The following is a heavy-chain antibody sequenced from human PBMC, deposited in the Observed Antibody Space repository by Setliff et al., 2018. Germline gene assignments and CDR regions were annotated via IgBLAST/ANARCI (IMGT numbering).Heavy chain of an antibody. CDR3: ASGQGYLIDY. J-gene: IGHJ4*01. CDR2: ISSTGIPI. V-gene: IGHV3-64D*06. Sequence: GGSLRLSCSASGFTFSRYAMHWVRQAPRKGLESVSAISSTGIPIYYADSVKGRFTISRDNPKNTLYLQMSSLRAEDTAMYYCASGQGYLIDYWGQGSLVTVSS. D-gene: IGHD2-15*01. CDR1: GFTFSRYA.